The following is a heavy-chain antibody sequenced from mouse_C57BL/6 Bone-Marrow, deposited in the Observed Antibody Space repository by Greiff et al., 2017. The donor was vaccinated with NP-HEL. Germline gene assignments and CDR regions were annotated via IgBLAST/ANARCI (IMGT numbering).Heavy chain of an antibody. CDR1: GYTFTSYG. V-gene: IGHV1-81*01. Sequence: VKLQQSGAELARPGASVKLSCKASGYTFTSYGISWVKQRTGQGLEWIGEIYPRSGNTYYNEKFKGKATLTADKSSSTAYMELRSLTSEGSVVYFCARGGGIAPFAYWGQGTLVTVSA. D-gene: IGHD2-12*01. CDR3: ARGGGIAPFAY. J-gene: IGHJ3*01. CDR2: IYPRSGNT.